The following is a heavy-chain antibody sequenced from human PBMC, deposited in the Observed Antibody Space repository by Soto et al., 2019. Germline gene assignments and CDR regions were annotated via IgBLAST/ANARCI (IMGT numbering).Heavy chain of an antibody. CDR3: ARETTTMISDWYFDL. D-gene: IGHD4-17*01. CDR2: IKQDGSEK. V-gene: IGHV3-7*01. J-gene: IGHJ2*01. CDR1: GFTFSSYW. Sequence: EVQLVESGGGLVQPGGSLRLSCAASGFTFSSYWMSWVRQSPGKGLEWVANIKQDGSEKYYVDSVKGRFTISRDNAKNSLYLQMNSLRAEDTAVYYCARETTTMISDWYFDLWGRGTLVTVSS.